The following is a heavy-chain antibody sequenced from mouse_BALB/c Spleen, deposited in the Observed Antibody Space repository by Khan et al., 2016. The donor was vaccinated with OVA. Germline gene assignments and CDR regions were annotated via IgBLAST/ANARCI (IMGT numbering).Heavy chain of an antibody. D-gene: IGHD2-2*01. CDR3: ARYGSRYNYAMDY. V-gene: IGHV3-2*02. Sequence: EVQLVESGPGLVKPSQSLSLTCTVTGYSITSDYAWNWIRQFPGNKLEWMGYISYSGSTNHNPALKSRISITRETSKNQFFLQLNSVTTEDTATYYCARYGSRYNYAMDYWGQGTSGTGSS. CDR2: ISYSGST. J-gene: IGHJ4*01. CDR1: GYSITSDYA.